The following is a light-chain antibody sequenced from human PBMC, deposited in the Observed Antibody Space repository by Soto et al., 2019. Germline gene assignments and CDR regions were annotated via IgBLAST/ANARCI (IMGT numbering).Light chain of an antibody. Sequence: EIVLTQSPATLSLSPGERATLSCRASQSVSSYLAWYQQKPGQAPWLLIYDASNRATGIPARFSGSGSGTDFTLTISILEPEDFAVYYCQQRSNWPPDTFGGGTKVEIK. CDR2: DAS. CDR3: QQRSNWPPDT. CDR1: QSVSSY. V-gene: IGKV3-11*01. J-gene: IGKJ4*01.